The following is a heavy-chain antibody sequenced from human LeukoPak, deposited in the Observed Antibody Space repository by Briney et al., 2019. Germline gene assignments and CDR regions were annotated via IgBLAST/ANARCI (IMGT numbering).Heavy chain of an antibody. CDR3: VRVGGSFDYFDY. V-gene: IGHV4-38-2*02. J-gene: IGHJ4*02. Sequence: SETLSLTCTVSGYSISIAYYWGWIRQPPGRGLEWIGSIYHSGSTYYKPSLKSRVSISVDTSKNQFSLRLSSVTAADTAVYYCVRVGGSFDYFDYWGQGTLATVSS. CDR1: GYSISIAYY. CDR2: IYHSGST. D-gene: IGHD1-26*01.